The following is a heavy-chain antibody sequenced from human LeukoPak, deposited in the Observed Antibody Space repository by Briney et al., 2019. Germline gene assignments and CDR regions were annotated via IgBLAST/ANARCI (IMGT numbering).Heavy chain of an antibody. V-gene: IGHV4-59*01. J-gene: IGHJ4*02. CDR3: AREGDSSGWYLDY. Sequence: SETLSLTCTVSGGSISSYYWSWIRQPPGKGLEWIGYIYYSGSTNYNPSLKSRVTMSVDTSKNQFSLRLSSVTAADTAVYYCAREGDSSGWYLDYWGQGTLVTVSS. D-gene: IGHD6-19*01. CDR2: IYYSGST. CDR1: GGSISSYY.